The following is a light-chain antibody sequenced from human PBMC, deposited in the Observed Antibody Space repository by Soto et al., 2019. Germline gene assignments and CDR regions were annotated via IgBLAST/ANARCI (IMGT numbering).Light chain of an antibody. CDR2: EVS. V-gene: IGLV2-8*01. Sequence: QSALTQPPSASGSPGQSVTISCTGTSSDVGGYNYVSWYQQHPGKAPKFLIFEVSSRPSGVPDRFSGSKSGNTASLPVSALQADHESDYYGSSYAGSNTPVIFGGGTKLTVL. J-gene: IGLJ2*01. CDR3: SSYAGSNTPVI. CDR1: SSDVGGYNY.